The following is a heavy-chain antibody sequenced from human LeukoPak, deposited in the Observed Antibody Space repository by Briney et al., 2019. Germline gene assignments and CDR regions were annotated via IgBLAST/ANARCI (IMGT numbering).Heavy chain of an antibody. Sequence: SVKVSCKASGGTFSSYAISWVRQAPGQGLEWMGGIIPIFGTANYAQKFQGRVTITTDESTSTAYMELSSLRSEDTAVYYCARDPGCSGTSCLNWFDPWGQGTLVTVSS. J-gene: IGHJ5*02. D-gene: IGHD2-2*01. CDR3: ARDPGCSGTSCLNWFDP. CDR1: GGTFSSYA. CDR2: IIPIFGTA. V-gene: IGHV1-69*05.